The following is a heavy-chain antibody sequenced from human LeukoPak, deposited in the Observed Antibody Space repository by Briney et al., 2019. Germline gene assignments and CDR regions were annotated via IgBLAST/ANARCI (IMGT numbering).Heavy chain of an antibody. CDR1: GGSISSYY. V-gene: IGHV4-59*12. Sequence: SETLSLTCTVSGGSISSYYWNWIRQPPGKGLEWIGYIYYSGITNYNPSLKSRVTISVDTSKNQFSLKLSSVTAADTAVYYCARSYVWGSYRPTPASYWGQGTLVTVSS. D-gene: IGHD3-16*02. CDR2: IYYSGIT. CDR3: ARSYVWGSYRPTPASY. J-gene: IGHJ4*02.